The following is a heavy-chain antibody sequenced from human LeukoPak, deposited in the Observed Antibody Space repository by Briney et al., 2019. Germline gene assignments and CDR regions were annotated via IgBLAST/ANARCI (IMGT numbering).Heavy chain of an antibody. V-gene: IGHV4-30-4*01. J-gene: IGHJ4*02. CDR1: GGSISSVDYY. D-gene: IGHD2-2*01. CDR2: IYYSGST. Sequence: SETLSLTCTVSGGSISSVDYYWRWIRQPPGKGLEWIRYIYYSGSTYYNPSLKSRVTISVDTSKNQFSLKLSSVTAADTAVYYCAREMRVCTSISCPSYYFDYWGQGTLVTVSS. CDR3: AREMRVCTSISCPSYYFDY.